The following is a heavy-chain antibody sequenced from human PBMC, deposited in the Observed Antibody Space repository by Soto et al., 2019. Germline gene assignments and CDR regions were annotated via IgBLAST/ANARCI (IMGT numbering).Heavy chain of an antibody. CDR3: AKDRFRFLEWLLNNVAFDI. CDR2: ISGSGGST. Sequence: PGGSLRLSCAASGFTFSSYAMSWVRQAPGKGLEWVSAISGSGGSTYYADSVKGRFTISRDNSKNTLYLQMNSLRAEDTAVYYCAKDRFRFLEWLLNNVAFDIWGEAPTVTV. J-gene: IGHJ3*02. CDR1: GFTFSSYA. V-gene: IGHV3-23*01. D-gene: IGHD3-3*01.